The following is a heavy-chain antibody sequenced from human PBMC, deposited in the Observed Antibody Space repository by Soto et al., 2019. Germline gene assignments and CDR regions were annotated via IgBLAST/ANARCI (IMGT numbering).Heavy chain of an antibody. J-gene: IGHJ2*01. V-gene: IGHV3-13*01. CDR1: GFTFSSYD. Sequence: EVQLVESGGGLVQPGGSLRLSCAASGFTFSSYDMHWVRQATGKGLEWVSAIGTAGDTYYPGSVKGRFTISRENAKNSLYLQMNSLRAEDTAVYYCARDSDYCDSDWYFDLWGRGTLVTVSS. D-gene: IGHD4-17*01. CDR2: IGTAGDT. CDR3: ARDSDYCDSDWYFDL.